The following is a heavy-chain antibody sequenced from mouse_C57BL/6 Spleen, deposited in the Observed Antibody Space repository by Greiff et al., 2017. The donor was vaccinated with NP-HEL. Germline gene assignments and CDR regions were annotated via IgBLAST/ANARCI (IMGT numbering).Heavy chain of an antibody. CDR2: ISYDGSN. V-gene: IGHV3-6*01. J-gene: IGHJ4*01. Sequence: ESGPGLVKPSQSLSLTCSVTGYSITSGYYWNWIRQFPGNKLEWMGYISYDGSNNYNPSLKNRISITRDTSKNQFFLKLNSVTTEDTATYYCARQDYDYDDYYAMDYWGQGTSVTVSS. CDR1: GYSITSGYY. CDR3: ARQDYDYDDYYAMDY. D-gene: IGHD2-4*01.